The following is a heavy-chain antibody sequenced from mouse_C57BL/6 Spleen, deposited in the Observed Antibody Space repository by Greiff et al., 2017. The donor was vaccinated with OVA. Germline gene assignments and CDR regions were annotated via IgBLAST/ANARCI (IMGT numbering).Heavy chain of an antibody. J-gene: IGHJ2*01. V-gene: IGHV3-6*01. Sequence: EVQRVESGPGLVKPSQSLSLTCSVTGYSITSGYYWNWIRQFPGNKLEWMGYISYDGSNNYNPSLKNRISITRDTSKNQFFLKLNSVTTEDTATYYCARDGVYYGYFDYWGQGTTLTVSS. CDR2: ISYDGSN. CDR1: GYSITSGYY. D-gene: IGHD2-1*01. CDR3: ARDGVYYGYFDY.